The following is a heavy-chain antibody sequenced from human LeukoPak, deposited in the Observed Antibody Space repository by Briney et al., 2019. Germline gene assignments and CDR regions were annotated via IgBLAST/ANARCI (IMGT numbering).Heavy chain of an antibody. J-gene: IGHJ5*02. CDR1: SGSIGSSSNY. Sequence: SETLSLTCTVSSGSIGSSSNYWGWIRQAPGKGLEWIGNVYYSGSTLYNPSLKSRVTISVDTSKNQFSLKLRSATAADTAIYYCARASFNVVFGNWFDPWGQGTLVTVSS. D-gene: IGHD2-8*01. CDR3: ARASFNVVFGNWFDP. CDR2: VYYSGST. V-gene: IGHV4-39*01.